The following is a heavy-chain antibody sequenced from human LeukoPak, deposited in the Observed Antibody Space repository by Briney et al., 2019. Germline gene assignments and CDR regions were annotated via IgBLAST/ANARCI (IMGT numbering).Heavy chain of an antibody. Sequence: ASVKVSCKASGYTFTSYAMHWVRQAPGQRLEWMGWINAGNGNTKYSQKFQGRVTITRDTSASTAYMELSSLRSEDTAVYYCARDILVVVAAPASLGYWGQGTLVTVSS. CDR3: ARDILVVVAAPASLGY. CDR2: INAGNGNT. V-gene: IGHV1-3*01. J-gene: IGHJ4*02. D-gene: IGHD2-15*01. CDR1: GYTFTSYA.